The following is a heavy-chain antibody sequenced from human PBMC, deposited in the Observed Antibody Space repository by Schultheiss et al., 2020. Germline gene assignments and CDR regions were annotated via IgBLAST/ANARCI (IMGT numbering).Heavy chain of an antibody. CDR3: ARDPTPLRSMREYMDV. V-gene: IGHV3-7*01. J-gene: IGHJ6*03. CDR1: GGSISSSNW. D-gene: IGHD4-17*01. Sequence: LSLTCAVSGGSISSSNWWSWVRQPPGKGLEWVANIKQDGSEKYYVDSVKGRFTISRDNAKNSLYLQMNSLRAEDTAVYYCARDPTPLRSMREYMDVWGKGTTVTVSS. CDR2: IKQDGSEK.